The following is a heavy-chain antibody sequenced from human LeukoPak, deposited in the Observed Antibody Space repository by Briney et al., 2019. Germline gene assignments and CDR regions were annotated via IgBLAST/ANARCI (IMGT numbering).Heavy chain of an antibody. V-gene: IGHV5-51*01. CDR1: GYDFTNYW. J-gene: IGHJ5*02. CDR3: ARRVIRGVNWFDP. D-gene: IGHD3-10*01. CDR2: IYPGDSDT. Sequence: GASLKISCKGSGYDFTNYWIGWVRQMPGKGLEWMGIIYPGDSDTRYSPSFQGQVTISADKSISTAYLQWSSLKASDTAMYYCARRVIRGVNWFDPWGQGTLVTVSS.